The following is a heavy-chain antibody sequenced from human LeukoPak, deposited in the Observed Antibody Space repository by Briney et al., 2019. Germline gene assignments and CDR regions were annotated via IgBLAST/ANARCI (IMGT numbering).Heavy chain of an antibody. Sequence: PSETLSLTRAVYGGSFSGYYWSWIRQPPGTGLEWIGEINHSGSTNYNPSLKSRVTISVDTSKNQFSLKLSSVTAADTAVYYCARAPYNTYYYYGMDVWGKGTTVSVSS. J-gene: IGHJ6*04. D-gene: IGHD1-1*01. V-gene: IGHV4-34*01. CDR1: GGSFSGYY. CDR3: ARAPYNTYYYYGMDV. CDR2: INHSGST.